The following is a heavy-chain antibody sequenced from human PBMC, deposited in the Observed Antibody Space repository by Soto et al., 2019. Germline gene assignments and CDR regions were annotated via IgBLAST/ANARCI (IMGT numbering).Heavy chain of an antibody. Sequence: ASVKVSCKASGYTFTSYDINWVRQATGQGLEWMGRMNPNSGNTGYAQKFQGRVTMTRNTSISTAYMELSILRSEDTAVYYCARELCGGDCYSQGFDPWGQGTLVTVSS. CDR1: GYTFTSYD. CDR2: MNPNSGNT. J-gene: IGHJ5*02. V-gene: IGHV1-8*01. D-gene: IGHD2-21*01. CDR3: ARELCGGDCYSQGFDP.